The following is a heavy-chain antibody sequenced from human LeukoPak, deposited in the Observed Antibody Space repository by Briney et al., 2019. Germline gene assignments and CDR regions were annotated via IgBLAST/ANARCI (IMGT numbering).Heavy chain of an antibody. CDR3: ARGERITFGGVIA. V-gene: IGHV4-34*01. CDR1: GRSFSGYY. D-gene: IGHD3-16*01. Sequence: SETLSLTCAVYGRSFSGYYWSWIRQPPGKGLEWIGEINHSGSTNYNPSLKSRVTISVDTSKNQFSLKLSSVTAADTAVYYCARGERITFGGVIAWGQGTLVTVSS. CDR2: INHSGST. J-gene: IGHJ5*02.